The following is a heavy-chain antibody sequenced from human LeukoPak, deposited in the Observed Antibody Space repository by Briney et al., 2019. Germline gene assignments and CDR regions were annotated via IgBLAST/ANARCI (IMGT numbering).Heavy chain of an antibody. CDR3: AHRRRYNWNSGLYFDY. CDR2: IYWNDDK. CDR1: GFSLSTSGVG. J-gene: IGHJ4*02. Sequence: SGPTLVKPTQTLTLTCTFSGFSLSTSGVGVGWIRQPPGKAMEWLALIYWNDDKRYSLSLKSRLTITKDTSKNQVVLTMTNMDPVDTATYYCAHRRRYNWNSGLYFDYWGQGTLVTVSS. D-gene: IGHD1-7*01. V-gene: IGHV2-5*01.